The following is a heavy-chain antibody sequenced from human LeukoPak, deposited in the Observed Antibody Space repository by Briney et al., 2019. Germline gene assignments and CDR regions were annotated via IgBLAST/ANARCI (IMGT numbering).Heavy chain of an antibody. V-gene: IGHV3-23*01. CDR3: ASFYTGLDAFDI. D-gene: IGHD2-2*02. J-gene: IGHJ3*02. Sequence: GGSLRLSCAASGFTFSSYGMHWVRQAPGKGLEWVSAISGSGGSTYYADSVKGRFTISRDNSKNTLYLQMNSLRAEDTAVYYCASFYTGLDAFDIWGQGTMVTVSS. CDR2: ISGSGGST. CDR1: GFTFSSYG.